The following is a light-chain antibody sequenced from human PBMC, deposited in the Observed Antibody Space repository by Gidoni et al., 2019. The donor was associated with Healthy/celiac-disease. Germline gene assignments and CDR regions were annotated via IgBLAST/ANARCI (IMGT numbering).Light chain of an antibody. V-gene: IGKV1-39*01. CDR3: QQSYSTPLT. Sequence: DIPMTQSPSSLSASVGDRVTITCRASQSISSYLNWYQQKPGKAPKLLIYAASSLQSGVPSRVSGSGSGTDFTLTISSLQPEDFATYYCQQSYSTPLTFXPXTKVDIK. J-gene: IGKJ3*01. CDR2: AAS. CDR1: QSISSY.